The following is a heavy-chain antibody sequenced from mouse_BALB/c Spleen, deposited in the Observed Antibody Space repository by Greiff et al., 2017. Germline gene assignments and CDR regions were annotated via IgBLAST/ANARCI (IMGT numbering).Heavy chain of an antibody. Sequence: EVQRVESGGGLVKPGGSLKLSCAASGFTFSSYTMSWVRQTPEKRLEWVATISSGGGNTYYPDSVKGRFTISRDNAKNNLYLQMSSLRSEDTALYYCARSMALTKGNYAMDYRGRGTSVTVSS. CDR2: ISSGGGNT. CDR3: ARSMALTKGNYAMDY. V-gene: IGHV5-9*03. D-gene: IGHD1-3*01. J-gene: IGHJ4*01. CDR1: GFTFSSYT.